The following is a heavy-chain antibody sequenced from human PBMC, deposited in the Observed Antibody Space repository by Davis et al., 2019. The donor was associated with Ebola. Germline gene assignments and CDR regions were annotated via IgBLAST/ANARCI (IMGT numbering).Heavy chain of an antibody. D-gene: IGHD6-13*01. CDR3: ARGWPRFDP. V-gene: IGHV4-31*03. CDR2: IHNSGRTYSGRT. Sequence: MPSETLSLTCTVSGDSILSDDDYLTWVRHHPKKGLEWIGYIHNSGRTYSGRTYYNPSLKSRLTLSVETSKKQFSLKLNSVTAADTAVYYCARGWPRFDPWGQGTLVTVSS. CDR1: GDSILSDDDY. J-gene: IGHJ5*02.